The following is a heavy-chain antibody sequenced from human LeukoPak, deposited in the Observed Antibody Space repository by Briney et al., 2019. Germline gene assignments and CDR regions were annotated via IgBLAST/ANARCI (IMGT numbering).Heavy chain of an antibody. D-gene: IGHD1-14*01. CDR2: IRYDGGES. CDR1: GFTFSNYA. J-gene: IGHJ4*02. V-gene: IGHV3-30*02. Sequence: GGSLRLSCAASGFTFSNYAMSWVRQASGKGLEWMAFIRYDGGESFYGGSVKGRFTISRDNSKNTLYLHMNSLRVEDTGVYYCAKDNPIEEVPGLGPGQWGQGTLVTVSS. CDR3: AKDNPIEEVPGLGPGQ.